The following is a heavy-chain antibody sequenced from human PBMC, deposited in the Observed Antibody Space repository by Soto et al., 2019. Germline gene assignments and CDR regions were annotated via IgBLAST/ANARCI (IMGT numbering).Heavy chain of an antibody. CDR1: GYSFTSYW. D-gene: IGHD2-15*01. J-gene: IGHJ6*02. V-gene: IGHV5-10-1*01. CDR3: ASGCSGGSCYDHSMDV. CDR2: IDPSDSYT. Sequence: PGESLKISCKGSGYSFTSYWISWVRQMPGKGLEWMGRIDPSDSYTNYSPSFQGHVTISADKSISTAYLQWSSLKASDTAMYYCASGCSGGSCYDHSMDVWGQGTKVTVSS.